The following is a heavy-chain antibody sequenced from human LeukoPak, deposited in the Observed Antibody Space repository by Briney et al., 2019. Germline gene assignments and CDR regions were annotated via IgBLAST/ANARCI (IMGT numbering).Heavy chain of an antibody. CDR2: IIPILGIA. CDR1: GGTFSSYA. V-gene: IGHV1-69*04. Sequence: AAVKVSCNASGGTFSSYAISWVRQAPGQGLEWMGRIIPILGIANYAQKFQGRVTITADKSTSTAYMELSSLRSEDTAVYYCARDFGSYYDYWGQGTLVTVSS. D-gene: IGHD3-10*01. J-gene: IGHJ4*02. CDR3: ARDFGSYYDY.